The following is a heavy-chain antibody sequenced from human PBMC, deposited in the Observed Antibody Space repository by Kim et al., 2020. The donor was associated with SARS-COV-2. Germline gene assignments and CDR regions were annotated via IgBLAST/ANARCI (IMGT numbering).Heavy chain of an antibody. CDR3: ARGWETAMVFNYYGMDV. D-gene: IGHD5-18*01. CDR1: GGSFSGYY. J-gene: IGHJ6*02. V-gene: IGHV4-34*01. CDR2: INHSGST. Sequence: SETLSLTCAVYGGSFSGYYWSWIRQPPGKGLEWIGEINHSGSTNYNPSLKSRVTISVDTSKNQFSLKLSSVTAADTAVYYCARGWETAMVFNYYGMDVWGQGTTVTVSS.